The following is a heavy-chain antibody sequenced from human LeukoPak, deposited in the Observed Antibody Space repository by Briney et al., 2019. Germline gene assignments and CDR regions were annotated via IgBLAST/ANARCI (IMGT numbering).Heavy chain of an antibody. CDR2: INQSGST. D-gene: IGHD2-2*01. Sequence: SETLSLTCAVYGGSFSGYYWTWIRQPPGKGLEWIGEINQSGSTNYNPSLKSRVTISGDTSKNQFSLRLSSVTAADTAVYYCARGPRYCSTTSCYELDYWGQGTLVTVSS. V-gene: IGHV4-34*01. CDR1: GGSFSGYY. CDR3: ARGPRYCSTTSCYELDY. J-gene: IGHJ4*02.